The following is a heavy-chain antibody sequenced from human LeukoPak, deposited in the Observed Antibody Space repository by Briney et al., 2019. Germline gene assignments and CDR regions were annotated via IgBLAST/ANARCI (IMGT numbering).Heavy chain of an antibody. V-gene: IGHV1-2*02. Sequence: ASVKVSCKTSGYAFTGYYLHWVRQALGQGLEWMGWINPNTGDTTYAQKFQGRVTMTRDTSISTAYMELASLTSDDTAVYYCEREDFWGQGTLVIVPS. CDR2: INPNTGDT. CDR1: GYAFTGYY. CDR3: EREDF. D-gene: IGHD2/OR15-2a*01. J-gene: IGHJ4*02.